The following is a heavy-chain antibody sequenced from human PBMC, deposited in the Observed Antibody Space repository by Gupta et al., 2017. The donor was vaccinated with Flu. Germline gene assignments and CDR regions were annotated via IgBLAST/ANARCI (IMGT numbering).Heavy chain of an antibody. CDR1: GFIFDDYA. V-gene: IGHV3-9*01. Sequence: EEQVVESGGGLVQPGRSLRLACAGSGFIFDDYAIHWVRQSPGKGLEWVSGISWNSDTTRYADSVKGRFTVSRDNAKNFVYLQMNSLRADDTALYYCAKDRSPYLVGATSGLDFWGQGTRVTVSS. J-gene: IGHJ4*02. D-gene: IGHD1-26*01. CDR2: ISWNSDTT. CDR3: AKDRSPYLVGATSGLDF.